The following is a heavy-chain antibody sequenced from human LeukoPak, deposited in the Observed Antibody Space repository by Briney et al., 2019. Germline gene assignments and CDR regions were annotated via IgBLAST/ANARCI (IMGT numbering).Heavy chain of an antibody. CDR2: IYPGDSDT. CDR3: ARGVYGSGSYYSGGDYYYYYYMDV. D-gene: IGHD3-10*01. Sequence: GESLQISCKGSGYNFTSYWIGWVRPMPGKGLEWMGIIYPGDSDTRYSPSFQGQVTISADKSISTAYLQWSSLKASDTAMYYCARGVYGSGSYYSGGDYYYYYYMDVWGKGTTVTVSS. CDR1: GYNFTSYW. V-gene: IGHV5-51*01. J-gene: IGHJ6*03.